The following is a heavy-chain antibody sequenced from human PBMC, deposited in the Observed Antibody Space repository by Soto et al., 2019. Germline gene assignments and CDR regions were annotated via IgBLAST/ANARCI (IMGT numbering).Heavy chain of an antibody. J-gene: IGHJ4*02. D-gene: IGHD2-15*01. CDR1: GFTFTSSA. Sequence: SVKVSCKASGFTFTSSAMQWVRQARGQRLEWIGWIVVGSGNTNYAQKFQERVTITRDMSTSTAYMELSSLRSEDTAVYYCAADLGYCSGGSCPGWGQGTLVTVSS. V-gene: IGHV1-58*02. CDR2: IVVGSGNT. CDR3: AADLGYCSGGSCPG.